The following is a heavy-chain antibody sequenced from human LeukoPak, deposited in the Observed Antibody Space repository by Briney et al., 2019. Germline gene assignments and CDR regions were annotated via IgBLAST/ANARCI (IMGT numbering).Heavy chain of an antibody. V-gene: IGHV3-9*01. CDR1: GFTFDDYA. Sequence: GGSLRLSCAASGFTFDDYAMHWVRQAPGKGLEWVSGISWNSGSIGYADSVKGRFTISRDNSKNTLYLQMNSLRAEDTAVYYCAKDHRWFGELLYYFDYWGQGTLVTVSS. J-gene: IGHJ4*02. CDR3: AKDHRWFGELLYYFDY. CDR2: ISWNSGSI. D-gene: IGHD3-10*01.